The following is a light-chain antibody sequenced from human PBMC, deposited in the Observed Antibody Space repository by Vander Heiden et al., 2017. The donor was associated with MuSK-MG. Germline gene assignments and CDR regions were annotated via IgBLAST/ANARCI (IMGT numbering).Light chain of an antibody. CDR1: QIISSY. V-gene: IGKV1-39*01. CDR2: AAS. CDR3: QQSDSTPNT. J-gene: IGKJ2*01. Sequence: DIQMTQSPSSLSASVGDRVTITCRASQIISSYLNWYQQKPGKAPKLLIYAASSLQSGVPSRFSGSGSGTDFTLTISRLQPEDFATYYCQQSDSTPNTFGQGTKMXIK.